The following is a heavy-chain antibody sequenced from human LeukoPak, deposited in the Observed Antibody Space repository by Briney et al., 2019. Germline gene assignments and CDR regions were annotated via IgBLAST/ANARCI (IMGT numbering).Heavy chain of an antibody. Sequence: SETLSLTCTVSGGSISSYYWSWIRPPPGKGLEWIGYIYTSGSTNYNPSLKSRVTISVDTSKNQFSLKLSSVTAADTAVYYCARTLTFSGAFDYWGQGTLVTLSS. V-gene: IGHV4-4*09. J-gene: IGHJ4*02. CDR2: IYTSGST. CDR1: GGSISSYY. CDR3: ARTLTFSGAFDY. D-gene: IGHD1-26*01.